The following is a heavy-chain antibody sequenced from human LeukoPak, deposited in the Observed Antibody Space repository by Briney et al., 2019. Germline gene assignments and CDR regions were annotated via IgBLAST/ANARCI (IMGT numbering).Heavy chain of an antibody. D-gene: IGHD3-10*01. CDR1: GGSISSYY. J-gene: IGHJ5*02. CDR2: IYYSGST. CDR3: ARDRRYGSGSYSFDP. Sequence: SETLSLTCTVSGGSISSYYWSWIRQPPGKGLEWIGYIYYSGSTNYNPSLKSRVTISVDTSKNQCSLKLSSVTAADTAVYYCARDRRYGSGSYSFDPWGQGTLVTVSS. V-gene: IGHV4-59*01.